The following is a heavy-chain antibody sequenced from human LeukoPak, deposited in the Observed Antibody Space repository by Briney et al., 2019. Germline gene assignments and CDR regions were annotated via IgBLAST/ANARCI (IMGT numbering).Heavy chain of an antibody. V-gene: IGHV1-18*01. D-gene: IGHD4-17*01. CDR2: ISAYNGNT. Sequence: ASVKVSCKASGYTFTSYGISRVRQAPGQGLEWRGWISAYNGNTNYAQKLQGRGTMTTDTSTSTAYMELRSLRADDTAVYYCARDLPVTVYWFDPWGQGTLVTVSS. J-gene: IGHJ5*02. CDR1: GYTFTSYG. CDR3: ARDLPVTVYWFDP.